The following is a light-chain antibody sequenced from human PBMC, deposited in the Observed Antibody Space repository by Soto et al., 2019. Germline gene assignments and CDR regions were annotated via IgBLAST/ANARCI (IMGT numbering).Light chain of an antibody. J-gene: IGLJ3*02. Sequence: QSALTQPASVSGSPGQSIIISCTGTSSDVGSYNFVSWYQQQPGKAPKLMIYEVSKPSSGVSNRFSGSKSGNTASLTISESQDEDEDYYSCWSDAGNSGLFGGGTKLTVL. V-gene: IGLV2-23*02. CDR2: EVS. CDR3: WSDAGNSGL. CDR1: SSDVGSYNF.